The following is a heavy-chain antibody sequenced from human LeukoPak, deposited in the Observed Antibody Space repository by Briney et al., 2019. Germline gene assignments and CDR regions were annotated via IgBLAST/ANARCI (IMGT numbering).Heavy chain of an antibody. CDR2: IIPIFGTA. Sequence: SVKVSCKASGGTFSSYAISWVRQAPGQGLEWMGGIIPIFGTANYAQKFQGRVTITADESTSTAYMELSSLRSEDTAVYYCARGVWGYCTNGVCPPDYWGQGTLVTVSS. CDR1: GGTFSSYA. D-gene: IGHD2-8*01. V-gene: IGHV1-69*13. J-gene: IGHJ4*02. CDR3: ARGVWGYCTNGVCPPDY.